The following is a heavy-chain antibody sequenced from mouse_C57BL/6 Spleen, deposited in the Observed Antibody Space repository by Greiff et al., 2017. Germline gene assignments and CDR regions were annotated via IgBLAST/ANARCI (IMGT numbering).Heavy chain of an antibody. D-gene: IGHD2-5*01. CDR3: ARERDSNYLYWYFEV. J-gene: IGHJ1*03. V-gene: IGHV5-4*01. CDR2: ISDGGSYT. Sequence: EVKLMESGGGLVKPGGSLKLSCAASGFTFSSYAMSWVRQTPEKRLEWVATISDGGSYTYYPDNVKGRFTISRDNAKNNLYLQMNHLKSEDTAMYYCARERDSNYLYWYFEVWGTGTTVTVSA. CDR1: GFTFSSYA.